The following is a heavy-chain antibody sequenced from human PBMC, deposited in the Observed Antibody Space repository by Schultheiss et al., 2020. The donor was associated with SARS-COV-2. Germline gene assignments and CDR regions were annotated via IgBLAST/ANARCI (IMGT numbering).Heavy chain of an antibody. CDR3: ARVVVPEPYYYYYMDV. CDR1: GGSFSGYY. D-gene: IGHD2-2*01. CDR2: IYHSGST. J-gene: IGHJ6*03. Sequence: SETLSLTCAVYGGSFSGYYWSWIRQPPGKGLEWIGEIYHSGSTNYNPSLKSQVTISVDTSKNQFSLKLSSVTAADTAVYYCARVVVPEPYYYYYMDVWGKGTTVTVSS. V-gene: IGHV4-34*01.